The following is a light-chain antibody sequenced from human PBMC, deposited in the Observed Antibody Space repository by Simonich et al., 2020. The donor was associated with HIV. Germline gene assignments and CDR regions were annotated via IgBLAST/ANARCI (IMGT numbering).Light chain of an antibody. CDR2: AAS. CDR1: QDIRNY. J-gene: IGKJ1*01. Sequence: DIQMTQSPSTLSASVGDRVTITCHASQDIRNYLNWYQQKPGKAPKLLIYAASSLQSGVPSRFSGSGSGTDFTLTISSLQPEDFATYYCQQSYSTPPTFGQGTKVEIK. CDR3: QQSYSTPPT. V-gene: IGKV1-39*01.